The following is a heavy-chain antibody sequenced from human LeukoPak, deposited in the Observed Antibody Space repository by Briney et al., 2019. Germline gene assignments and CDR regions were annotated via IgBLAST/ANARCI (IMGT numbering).Heavy chain of an antibody. CDR1: GGSISSSNW. D-gene: IGHD3-10*01. CDR2: IYHSGST. V-gene: IGHV4-4*02. J-gene: IGHJ3*02. Sequence: SETLSLTCAVSGGSISSSNWWSWVRQPPGKGLEWIGEIYHSGSTNYNPSLKSRVTISVDTSKNQFSLKLSSVTAADTAVYYCARDRTGYYGSGSPTVHDAFDIWGQGTMVTVSS. CDR3: ARDRTGYYGSGSPTVHDAFDI.